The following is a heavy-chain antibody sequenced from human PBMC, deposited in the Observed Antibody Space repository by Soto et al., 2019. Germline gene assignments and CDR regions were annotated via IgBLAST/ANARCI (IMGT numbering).Heavy chain of an antibody. CDR2: SSNSGTFT. D-gene: IGHD3-10*02. CDR1: GFSISDHY. Sequence: GSLRLSCAASGFSISDHYMSWIRQAPGKGLEWVSYSSNSGTFTKYADSVKGRFSISRDNAKNSLYLEINSLRGEDTAIYYCARSGDNYNVLDYWGQGTPVTVSS. J-gene: IGHJ4*02. CDR3: ARSGDNYNVLDY. V-gene: IGHV3-11*03.